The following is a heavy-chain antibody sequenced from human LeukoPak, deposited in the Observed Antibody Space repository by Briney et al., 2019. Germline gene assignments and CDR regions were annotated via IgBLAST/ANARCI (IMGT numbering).Heavy chain of an antibody. J-gene: IGHJ4*02. CDR2: INHSGST. D-gene: IGHD3-10*01. Sequence: SSETLSLTCAVYGGSFSGYYWSWIRQPPGKGLEWIGEINHSGSTNYNPSLKSRVTISVDTSKNQFSLKLSSVTAADTAVYYCARSPTYYYFDYWGQGTLVTVSS. CDR1: GGSFSGYY. V-gene: IGHV4-34*01. CDR3: ARSPTYYYFDY.